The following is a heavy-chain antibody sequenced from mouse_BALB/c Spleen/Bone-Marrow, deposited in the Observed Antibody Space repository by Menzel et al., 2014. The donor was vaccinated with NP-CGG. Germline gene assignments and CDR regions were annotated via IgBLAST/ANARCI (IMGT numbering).Heavy chain of an antibody. CDR1: GYLFTGYF. Sequence: EVQLQQSGPELVKPGASVKISCKASGYLFTGYFMNWVMQSHGKSLEWIGRINPYNGDTFYNQKFKGEATLTVDKSSSTAHMELRSLASEDSAVYYCARSGYYGSSYFDYWGQGTTLTVSS. D-gene: IGHD1-1*01. V-gene: IGHV1-20*02. J-gene: IGHJ2*01. CDR2: INPYNGDT. CDR3: ARSGYYGSSYFDY.